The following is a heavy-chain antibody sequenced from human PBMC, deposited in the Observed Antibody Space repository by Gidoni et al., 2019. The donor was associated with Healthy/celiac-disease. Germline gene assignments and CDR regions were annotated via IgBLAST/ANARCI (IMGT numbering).Heavy chain of an antibody. CDR2: INSGGST. CDR1: GFTVSSNY. D-gene: IGHD3-22*01. J-gene: IGHJ6*03. CDR3: AVNYYDSSGYSFYYYYMDV. V-gene: IGHV3-53*01. Sequence: ELQLVQSGGGLFQPGGSLRLSCAAPGFTVSSNYMSWVRQAPGKGLEWVSVINSGGSTYYAGSEKGRFTISGENCKNTLYRQMNSLRAEDTAVYYWAVNYYDSSGYSFYYYYMDVWDKGTTVTVAS.